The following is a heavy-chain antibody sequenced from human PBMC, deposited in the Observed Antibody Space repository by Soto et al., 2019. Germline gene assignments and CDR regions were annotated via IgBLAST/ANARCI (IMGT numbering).Heavy chain of an antibody. J-gene: IGHJ4*02. CDR3: ARDRPGDYPG. V-gene: IGHV1-69*13. Sequence: VASVKVSCKASGGTFSSYAISWVRQAPGQGLEWMGGIIPIFGTANYTQKFQGRVTITADESTSTAYMELSSLRSEDTAVYYCARDRPGDYPGWGQGTLVTVSS. CDR1: GGTFSSYA. D-gene: IGHD4-17*01. CDR2: IIPIFGTA.